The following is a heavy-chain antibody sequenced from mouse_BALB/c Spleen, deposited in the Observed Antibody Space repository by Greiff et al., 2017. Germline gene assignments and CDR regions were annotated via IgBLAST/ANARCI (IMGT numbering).Heavy chain of an antibody. Sequence: EVQRVESGGGLVQPGGSRKLSCAASGFTFSSFGMHWVRQAPEKGLEWVAYISSGSSTIYYADTVKGRFTISRDNPKNTLFLQMTSLRSEDTAMYYCARGGYGKYYYAMDYWGQGTSVTVAS. CDR2: ISSGSSTI. J-gene: IGHJ4*01. D-gene: IGHD2-10*02. V-gene: IGHV5-17*02. CDR1: GFTFSSFG. CDR3: ARGGYGKYYYAMDY.